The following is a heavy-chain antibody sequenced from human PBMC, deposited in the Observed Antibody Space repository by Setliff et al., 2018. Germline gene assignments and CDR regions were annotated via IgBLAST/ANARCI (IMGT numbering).Heavy chain of an antibody. CDR2: INHSGST. D-gene: IGHD2-21*02. CDR1: GGSFSGYY. V-gene: IGHV4-34*01. Sequence: PSETLSLTCAVYGGSFSGYYWSWIRQPPGKGLEWIGEINHSGSTNYNPSLKSRVTISVDTSKNQFSLKLSSVTAADTAVYYCARDLGHGGDSDYWGQGILVTV. CDR3: ARDLGHGGDSDY. J-gene: IGHJ4*02.